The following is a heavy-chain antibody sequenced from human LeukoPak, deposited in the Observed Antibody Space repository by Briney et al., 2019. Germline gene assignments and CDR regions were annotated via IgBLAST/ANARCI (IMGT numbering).Heavy chain of an antibody. CDR2: ISYDGSNK. Sequence: GGSLRLSCAASGFTFSSYGMHWVRQAPGKGLEWVAVISYDGSNKYYADSVKGRFTISRDNSKNTLYLQMNSLRAEDTAVYYCAKGNLDYGDYGDWFDPWGQGTLVTVSS. J-gene: IGHJ5*02. D-gene: IGHD4-17*01. CDR3: AKGNLDYGDYGDWFDP. V-gene: IGHV3-30*18. CDR1: GFTFSSYG.